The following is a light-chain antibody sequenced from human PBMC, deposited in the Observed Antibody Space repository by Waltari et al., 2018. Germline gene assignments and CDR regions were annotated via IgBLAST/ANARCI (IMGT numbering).Light chain of an antibody. CDR1: QSVRPF. CDR2: DAS. CDR3: QQRSDWLT. V-gene: IGKV3-11*01. J-gene: IGKJ4*01. Sequence: EVVLTQSPAILSLSPGERATLSCRASQSVRPFVAWYQQKPGQAPRLLIYDASNRATGIPARFSGSGSGTDFTLTISSLEPEDFAVYYCQQRSDWLTFGGGTRVEIK.